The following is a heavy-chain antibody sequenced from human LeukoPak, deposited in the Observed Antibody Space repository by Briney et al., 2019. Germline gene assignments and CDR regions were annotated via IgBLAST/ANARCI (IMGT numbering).Heavy chain of an antibody. Sequence: PSETLSLTCTVSGGSISNYYWSWIRQPPGKGLEWIGYIYYSGSTNYNPSLKSRVTISVDTSKNQFSLKLSSVTAADTAVYYCARGGRAVAGIGYWGQGTLVTVSS. CDR1: GGSISNYY. CDR2: IYYSGST. CDR3: ARGGRAVAGIGY. J-gene: IGHJ4*02. V-gene: IGHV4-59*01. D-gene: IGHD6-19*01.